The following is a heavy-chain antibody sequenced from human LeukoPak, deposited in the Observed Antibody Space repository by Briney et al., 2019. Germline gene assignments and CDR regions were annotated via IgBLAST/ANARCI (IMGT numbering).Heavy chain of an antibody. Sequence: PSETLSLTCTVSGGSVSSRSYYWSWIRQPPGKGLEWIGYIYYSGSTNYNPSLKSRVTISVDTSKNQFSLKLSSVTAADTAVYFCARDLGGSYAHYFDYWGQGTLVTVSS. CDR2: IYYSGST. J-gene: IGHJ4*02. D-gene: IGHD1-26*01. CDR3: ARDLGGSYAHYFDY. V-gene: IGHV4-61*01. CDR1: GGSVSSRSYY.